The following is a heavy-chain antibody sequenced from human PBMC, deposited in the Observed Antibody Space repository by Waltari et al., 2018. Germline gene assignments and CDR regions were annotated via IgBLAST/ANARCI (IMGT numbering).Heavy chain of an antibody. CDR3: ATDRIDDIVVVVPTTPGGYFDY. J-gene: IGHJ4*02. CDR1: VGNFRRYA. Sequence: QVQLVQSVTEVKKPGSSVKVYCKASVGNFRRYAISWVREAPGQGLEWMGRVIPILATANYAQKCHCRITLTADASTSTAYMELRSLRSEDTAVYYCATDRIDDIVVVVPTTPGGYFDYWGQGTLVTVSS. D-gene: IGHD2-15*01. CDR2: VIPILATA. V-gene: IGHV1-69*15.